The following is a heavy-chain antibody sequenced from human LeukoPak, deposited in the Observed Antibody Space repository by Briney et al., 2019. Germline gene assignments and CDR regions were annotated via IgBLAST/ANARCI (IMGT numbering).Heavy chain of an antibody. CDR3: GRGTDGYYYDSSGHIDY. CDR2: INPSGGST. CDR1: GYTFTSYY. D-gene: IGHD3-22*01. J-gene: IGHJ4*02. V-gene: IGHV1-46*01. Sequence: ASVTVSCKASGYTFTSYYMHWVRQAPGQGLEWMGIINPSGGSTSYAQKFQGRVTMTRDMSTSTVYMELSSLRSEDTAVYYCGRGTDGYYYDSSGHIDYWGQGTLVTVSS.